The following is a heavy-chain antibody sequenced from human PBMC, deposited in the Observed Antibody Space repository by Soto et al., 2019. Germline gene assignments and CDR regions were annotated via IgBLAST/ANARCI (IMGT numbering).Heavy chain of an antibody. D-gene: IGHD3-10*01. J-gene: IGHJ3*01. CDR1: GGSFTDYD. CDR3: AGYSSSFVAFEV. V-gene: IGHV4-34*01. CDR2: VSQSGRL. Sequence: QVQLQQWGAGLLKPSETLSLDCGVLGGSFTDYDWTWVCQSPGRGLEWIGEVSQSGRLTSNPSLKIRFTISRDTAKKKVSLRLTSVTAADTALYYCAGYSSSFVAFEVWGPGTEVTVSS.